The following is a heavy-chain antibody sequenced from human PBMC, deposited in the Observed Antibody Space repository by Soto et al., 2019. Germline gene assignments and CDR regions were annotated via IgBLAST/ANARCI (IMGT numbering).Heavy chain of an antibody. CDR2: INPNSGGT. V-gene: IGHV1-2*04. Sequence: GASVKVSCKASGYTFTGYYMHWVRQAPGQGLEWMGWINPNSGGTNYAQKFQGWVTMTRDTSISTAYMELSRLRSDDTAVYYCARTPRYFISTSCPEGGVFAFCGQGSMVIVS. J-gene: IGHJ3*01. D-gene: IGHD2-2*01. CDR1: GYTFTGYY. CDR3: ARTPRYFISTSCPEGGVFAF.